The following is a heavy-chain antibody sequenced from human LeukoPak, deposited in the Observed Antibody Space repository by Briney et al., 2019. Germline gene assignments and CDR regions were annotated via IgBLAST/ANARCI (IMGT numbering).Heavy chain of an antibody. D-gene: IGHD3-10*01. V-gene: IGHV1-2*06. J-gene: IGHJ4*02. CDR3: AREREELWFGESIGGYYFDY. Sequence: GASVKVSCKASGYTFTGYYMHWVRQAPGQGLEWMGRINPNSGGTNYAQKFQGRVTMTRDTSISTAYMELSRLRSGDTAVYYCAREREELWFGESIGGYYFDYWGQGTLVTVSS. CDR2: INPNSGGT. CDR1: GYTFTGYY.